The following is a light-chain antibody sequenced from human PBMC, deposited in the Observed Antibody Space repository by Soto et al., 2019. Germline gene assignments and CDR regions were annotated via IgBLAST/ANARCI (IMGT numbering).Light chain of an antibody. CDR3: QQYNNWPWT. CDR1: QSVNNN. J-gene: IGKJ1*01. CDR2: GAS. V-gene: IGKV3-15*01. Sequence: ETVMTHAPATLSVSPGEIATLSCRGGQSVNNNLAWYQQTPGQAPRLLFYGASTRATGVPARFSGSGSGTEFALTISSLQSEDFAVYYCQQYNNWPWTFGQGTKVDIK.